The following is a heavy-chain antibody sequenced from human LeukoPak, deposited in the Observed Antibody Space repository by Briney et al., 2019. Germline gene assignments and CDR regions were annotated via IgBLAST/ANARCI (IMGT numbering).Heavy chain of an antibody. CDR2: IYHSGST. D-gene: IGHD5-12*01. CDR1: GGSISSSNW. CDR3: ARDGRGGYDSRDY. V-gene: IGHV4-4*02. Sequence: SETLSLTCAVSGGSISSSNWWSWVRQPPGKGLEWIGEIYHSGSTNYNPSLKSRVTISVDKSKNQFSLKLSSVTAADTAVYYCARDGRGGYDSRDYWGQGTLVTVSS. J-gene: IGHJ4*02.